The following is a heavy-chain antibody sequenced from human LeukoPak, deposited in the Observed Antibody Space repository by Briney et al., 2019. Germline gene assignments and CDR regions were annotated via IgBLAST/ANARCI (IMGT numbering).Heavy chain of an antibody. CDR3: ARDQPDPAGTGPRFDY. D-gene: IGHD1-1*01. Sequence: GGSLRLSCEASGFTFSSSWMSWVRQAPGKGLEWVANIKPDGSVKYYADSVKGRFTISRDNAENSLYLQMNSLRTEDTAVYYCARDQPDPAGTGPRFDYWGQGSLVTVYS. CDR2: IKPDGSVK. J-gene: IGHJ4*02. CDR1: GFTFSSSW. V-gene: IGHV3-7*01.